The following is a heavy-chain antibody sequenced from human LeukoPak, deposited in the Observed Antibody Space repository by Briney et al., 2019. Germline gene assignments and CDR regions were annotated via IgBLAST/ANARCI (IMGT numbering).Heavy chain of an antibody. J-gene: IGHJ6*02. CDR2: ISSSSSTI. CDR3: ARATKNPVEWTVTTPLYGMDV. V-gene: IGHV3-48*04. D-gene: IGHD4-17*01. CDR1: GFTFSSYS. Sequence: PGGSLRLSCAASGFTFSSYSMNWVRQAPGKGLEWVSYISSSSSTIYYADSVKGRFTISRDNAKNSLYLQMNSLRAEDTAVYYCARATKNPVEWTVTTPLYGMDVWGQGTTVTVSS.